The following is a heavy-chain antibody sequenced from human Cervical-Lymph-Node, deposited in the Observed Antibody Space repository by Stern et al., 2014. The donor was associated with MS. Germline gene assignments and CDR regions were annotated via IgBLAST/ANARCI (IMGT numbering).Heavy chain of an antibody. D-gene: IGHD5-12*01. CDR2: IFPRDSNT. Sequence: EMQLVESGAEVKKPGESLKISCEASGYLFDDYWIGWVRQMSGRGLELVAIIFPRDSNTRYSPSVQGQVTISADKSIRTAYLQWSSLKPAAPALYYCARSPATPSGYDRFDYWGQGALVTVSS. CDR3: ARSPATPSGYDRFDY. CDR1: GYLFDDYW. V-gene: IGHV5-51*03. J-gene: IGHJ4*02.